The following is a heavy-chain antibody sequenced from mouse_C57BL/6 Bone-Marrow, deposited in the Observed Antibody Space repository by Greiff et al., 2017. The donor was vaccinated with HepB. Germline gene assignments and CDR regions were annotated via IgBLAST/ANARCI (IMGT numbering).Heavy chain of an antibody. D-gene: IGHD2-2*01. V-gene: IGHV1-74*01. CDR1: GYTFTSYW. J-gene: IGHJ4*01. CDR3: VLLSMVTPREVCAMGY. CDR2: IHPSDSDT. Sequence: QVQLQQPGAELVKPGASVKVSCKASGYTFTSYWMHWVKQRPGQGLEWIGRIHPSDSDTNYNQKFKGKATLTVDKSSSTAYMQLSSLTSEDSAVYYCVLLSMVTPREVCAMGYWGQGTSVTVSS.